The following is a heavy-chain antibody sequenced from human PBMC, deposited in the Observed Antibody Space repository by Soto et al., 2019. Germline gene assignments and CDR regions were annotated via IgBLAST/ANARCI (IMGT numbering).Heavy chain of an antibody. CDR3: ARAGYSSSWYPGYGMDV. Sequence: SETLSLTCAVYGGSFSCYYWSWIRQPPGKGLEWIGEINHSGSTNYNPSLKSRVTISVDTSKNQFSLKLSSVTAADTAVYYCARAGYSSSWYPGYGMDVWRQGSTVIVTS. J-gene: IGHJ6*02. CDR2: INHSGST. D-gene: IGHD6-13*01. CDR1: GGSFSCYY. V-gene: IGHV4-34*01.